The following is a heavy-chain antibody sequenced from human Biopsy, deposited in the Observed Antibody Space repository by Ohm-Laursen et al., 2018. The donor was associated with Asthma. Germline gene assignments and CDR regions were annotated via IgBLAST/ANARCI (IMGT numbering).Heavy chain of an antibody. V-gene: IGHV3-53*01. CDR2: IYSGGTS. CDR1: GFAVSRDH. D-gene: IGHD1-20*01. Sequence: SLRLSCSASGFAVSRDHMFWVRQAPGKGLEWVSVIYSGGTSHTADSVRGRFTISRDYSKNTLYLQMHSLRAEDTAAYYCASGASINWSHYYFDYWGQGTLVTVSS. J-gene: IGHJ4*02. CDR3: ASGASINWSHYYFDY.